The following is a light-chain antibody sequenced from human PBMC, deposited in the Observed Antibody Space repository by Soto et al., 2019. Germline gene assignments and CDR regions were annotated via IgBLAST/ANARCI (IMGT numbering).Light chain of an antibody. Sequence: AVQLTQSPSSLSASVGDRVTITCRASQVINSALAWYQQRPGKAPKLLISDASTLDSEVPSRFTGSGSGTDFALTISSLQPEDVATYFCQQFHYYPQTFGQGTKLEMK. CDR3: QQFHYYPQT. CDR1: QVINSA. V-gene: IGKV1D-13*01. CDR2: DAS. J-gene: IGKJ2*01.